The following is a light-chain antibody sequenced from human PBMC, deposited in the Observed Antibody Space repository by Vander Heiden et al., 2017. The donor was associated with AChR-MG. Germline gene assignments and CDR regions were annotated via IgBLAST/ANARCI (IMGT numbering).Light chain of an antibody. V-gene: IGLV1-44*01. J-gene: IGLJ2*01. Sequence: SVPTTPPSASGTPGQSVPISGSGSSSDIGGNTVSWYHQSPGTAPKLLIYSTNQRPSGAPDRFSGSKSGSSAALAISGLQSEDEADYYCAACDASLNAVLFGGGTKLTGL. CDR1: SSDIGGNT. CDR2: STN. CDR3: AACDASLNAVL.